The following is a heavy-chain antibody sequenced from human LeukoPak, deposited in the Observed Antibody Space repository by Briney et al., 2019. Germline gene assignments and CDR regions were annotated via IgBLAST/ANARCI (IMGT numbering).Heavy chain of an antibody. CDR3: ARGKRRFDY. V-gene: IGHV3-21*05. J-gene: IGHJ4*02. D-gene: IGHD3-10*01. Sequence: GGSLRLSCAAAGSTFSSGARSWVRQAPGGGLEGVAYISSSGRSIYYADAVRGRFTISRDNARNSLYLYMSSLRGDDTAVFYCARGKRRFDYWGQGTLVPVSP. CDR2: ISSSGRSI. CDR1: GSTFSSGA.